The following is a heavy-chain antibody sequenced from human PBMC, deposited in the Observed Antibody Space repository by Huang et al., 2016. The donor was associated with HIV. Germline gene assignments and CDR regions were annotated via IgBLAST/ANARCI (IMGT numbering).Heavy chain of an antibody. J-gene: IGHJ4*02. Sequence: QVQLVQSGAEVKRLGASLKVSCKTSGFTFTNYVFSWVRTAPGQGLELLGWVIANSGDINHEVNFEGRVSMTTDTTSGTAYMELRRLTSDDTATYYCVRESLYFGDFLFDHWGQGTPVTVSA. D-gene: IGHD3-10*01. CDR3: VRESLYFGDFLFDH. CDR1: GFTFTNYV. V-gene: IGHV1-18*04. CDR2: VIANSGDI.